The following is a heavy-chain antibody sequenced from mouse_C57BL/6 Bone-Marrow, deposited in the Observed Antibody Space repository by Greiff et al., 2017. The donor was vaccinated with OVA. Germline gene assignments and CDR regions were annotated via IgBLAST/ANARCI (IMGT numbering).Heavy chain of an antibody. CDR3: AIQPYYYYGSSYCAMDY. D-gene: IGHD1-1*01. V-gene: IGHV1-74*01. CDR2: IHPSASDT. J-gene: IGHJ4*01. Sequence: VQLQQPGAELVKPGASVKVSCKASGYTFTSYWMHWVKQRPGQGLEWIGRIHPSASDTNYNQKFKGKATLTVDKSSSTAYMQLSSLTSEDSAVYYCAIQPYYYYGSSYCAMDYWGQGTSVTVSS. CDR1: GYTFTSYW.